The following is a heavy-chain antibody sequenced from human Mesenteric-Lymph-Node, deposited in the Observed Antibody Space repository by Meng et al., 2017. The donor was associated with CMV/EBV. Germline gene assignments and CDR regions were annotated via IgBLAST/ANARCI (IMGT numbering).Heavy chain of an antibody. D-gene: IGHD4-11*01. CDR1: GSSISSSSYY. CDR2: IYYSGIT. CDR3: ARPPYSNLDAFDI. V-gene: IGHV4-39*07. J-gene: IGHJ3*02. Sequence: GSLRLSCTVSGSSISSSSYYWGWIRQPPGKGLEWIGSIYYSGITYYNPSLKSRVTMSVDTSKNQFSLKLSSVTAADTALYYCARPPYSNLDAFDIWGQGTMVTVSS.